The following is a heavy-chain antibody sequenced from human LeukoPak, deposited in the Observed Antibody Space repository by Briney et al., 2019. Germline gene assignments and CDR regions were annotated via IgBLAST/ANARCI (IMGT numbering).Heavy chain of an antibody. CDR3: ATNLPGYSYGYWVA. CDR2: MFYTGSG. J-gene: IGHJ5*02. V-gene: IGHV4-59*01. D-gene: IGHD5-18*01. Sequence: SETLSLTCTVSGGSMSNYYWNWIRQPPGKGLEWIGYMFYTGSGKYYPSLKSRVTISVDTSKRQISLKLTSVTTADTAVYYCATNLPGYSYGYWVAWGQGTLVTVSS. CDR1: GGSMSNYY.